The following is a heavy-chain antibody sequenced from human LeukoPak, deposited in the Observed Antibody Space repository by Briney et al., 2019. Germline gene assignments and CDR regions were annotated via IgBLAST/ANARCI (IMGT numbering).Heavy chain of an antibody. CDR1: GYTFTSYY. CDR3: ARDENSSGWYGGFNY. D-gene: IGHD6-19*01. CDR2: INPSGGST. Sequence: ASVKVSCKASGYTFTSYYMHWARQAPGQGLEWMGIINPSGGSTSYAQKFQGRVTMTRDTSTSTVYMELSSLRSEDTAVYYCARDENSSGWYGGFNYWGQGTLVTVSS. J-gene: IGHJ4*02. V-gene: IGHV1-46*01.